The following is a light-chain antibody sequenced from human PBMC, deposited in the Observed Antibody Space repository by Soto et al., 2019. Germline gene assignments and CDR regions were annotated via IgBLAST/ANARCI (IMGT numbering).Light chain of an antibody. CDR1: SSNIGAGYD. V-gene: IGLV1-40*01. J-gene: IGLJ1*01. CDR2: GNN. Sequence: QSALTQPASVSGAPGQRVTISCTGSSSNIGAGYDVHWYQQLPGTAPKLLIYGNNNRPSGVPDRFSGLKSGTSASLAITGLQAEDEADYYCQSYDSTLSGSKVFGNGTKVTVL. CDR3: QSYDSTLSGSKV.